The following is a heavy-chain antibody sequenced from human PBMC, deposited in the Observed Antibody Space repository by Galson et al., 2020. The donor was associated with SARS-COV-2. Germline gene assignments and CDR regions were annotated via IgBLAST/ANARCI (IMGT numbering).Heavy chain of an antibody. Sequence: SETLYITSAVYGGSFSGYYWSWIRQPPGKGLEWLGEINHSGSTNYNPSLKSRVTISVDTSKNQFSLKLSSVTAADTAVYYCARMAITSRITMIVVVIKCDYFDYWGQGTLVTVSS. CDR1: GGSFSGYY. D-gene: IGHD3-22*01. J-gene: IGHJ4*02. V-gene: IGHV4-34*01. CDR2: INHSGST. CDR3: ARMAITSRITMIVVVIKCDYFDY.